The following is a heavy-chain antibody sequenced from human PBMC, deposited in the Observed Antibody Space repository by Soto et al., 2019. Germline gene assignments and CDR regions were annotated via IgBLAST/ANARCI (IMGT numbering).Heavy chain of an antibody. CDR3: AKDREIASMYYYYGMDV. CDR2: ISWDGGST. D-gene: IGHD2-21*01. CDR1: GFTFDDYT. J-gene: IGHJ6*02. V-gene: IGHV3-43*01. Sequence: PGGSLRLSCAASGFTFDDYTMHWVRQAPGKGLEWVSLISWDGGSTYYADSVKGRFTISRDNSKNSLYLQMNSLRTEDTASYYWAKDREIASMYYYYGMDVWGQGTTVTVSS.